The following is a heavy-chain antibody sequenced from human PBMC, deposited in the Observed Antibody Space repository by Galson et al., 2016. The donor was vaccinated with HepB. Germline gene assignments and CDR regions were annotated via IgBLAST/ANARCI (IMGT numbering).Heavy chain of an antibody. CDR1: GYTFTSYY. J-gene: IGHJ5*02. Sequence: SVKVSCRASGYTFTSYYIHWVRQAPGQGLEWMGIINPSGGSTSYAQKFQGRIAMTRDTSTSTVYMELSSLRSEDSAVYYCAREGSVTSFFDPWGQGAVVTVSS. CDR3: AREGSVTSFFDP. D-gene: IGHD2-2*01. V-gene: IGHV1-46*01. CDR2: INPSGGST.